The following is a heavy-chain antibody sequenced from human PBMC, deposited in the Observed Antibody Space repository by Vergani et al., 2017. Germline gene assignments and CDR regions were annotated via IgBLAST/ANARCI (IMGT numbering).Heavy chain of an antibody. J-gene: IGHJ4*02. CDR1: GFTFSSYS. D-gene: IGHD3-10*01. V-gene: IGHV3-21*01. CDR3: ARRATITMVRSLDY. Sequence: EVQLVESGGGLVKPGGSLRLSCAASGFTFSSYSMNWVRQAPGKGLEWVSSISSSSSYIYYADSVKGRFTISRDHAKNSLYLQMNSLRAEDTAVYYCARRATITMVRSLDYWGQGTLVTVSS. CDR2: ISSSSSYI.